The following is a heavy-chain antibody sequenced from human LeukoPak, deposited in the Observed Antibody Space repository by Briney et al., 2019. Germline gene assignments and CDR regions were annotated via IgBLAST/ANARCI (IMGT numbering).Heavy chain of an antibody. Sequence: ASVKVSCKASGGTFSSYAFSWVRQAPGQGLEWMGGIIPIFGTANYAQKFQGRVTITADESTSTAYMELSSLRSEDTAVYYCAAAGELYYYDSSGYYPYWGQGTLVTVSS. D-gene: IGHD3-22*01. CDR3: AAAGELYYYDSSGYYPY. CDR2: IIPIFGTA. V-gene: IGHV1-69*13. CDR1: GGTFSSYA. J-gene: IGHJ4*02.